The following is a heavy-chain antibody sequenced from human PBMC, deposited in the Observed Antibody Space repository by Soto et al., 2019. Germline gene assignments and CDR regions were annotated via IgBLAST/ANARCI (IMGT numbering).Heavy chain of an antibody. D-gene: IGHD4-4*01. Sequence: SETLSLTCTVSGGSISSGGYYWSWIRQHPGKGLEWIGYIYYSGNTYYNPSLKSRLTISVDTSKNQFSLKLTSVTAADTAVYYCAREEGAVTSGGYYYYYGVDVWGQGTTVTVS. J-gene: IGHJ6*02. CDR3: AREEGAVTSGGYYYYYGVDV. V-gene: IGHV4-31*03. CDR2: IYYSGNT. CDR1: GGSISSGGYY.